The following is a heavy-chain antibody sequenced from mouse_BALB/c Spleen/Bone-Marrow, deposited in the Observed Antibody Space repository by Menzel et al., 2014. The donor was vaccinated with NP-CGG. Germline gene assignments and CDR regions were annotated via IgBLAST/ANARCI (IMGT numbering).Heavy chain of an antibody. CDR1: GYEFSDSW. D-gene: IGHD1-1*01. Sequence: VQLQQSGPELVRPGASVKISCTASGYEFSDSWMNWVKQRPGQGLEWIGRIYPGDGDSIYNGKFKGKATLTSDKFSSTAYMQLSSLTSVDSAVYFCARSLSVVTPMDYWGQGTSVTVSS. CDR3: ARSLSVVTPMDY. J-gene: IGHJ4*01. V-gene: IGHV1-82*01. CDR2: IYPGDGDS.